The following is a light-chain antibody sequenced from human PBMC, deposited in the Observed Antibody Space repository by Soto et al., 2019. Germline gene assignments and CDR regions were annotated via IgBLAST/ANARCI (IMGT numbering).Light chain of an antibody. V-gene: IGKV3-20*01. CDR3: QQYDHYPWT. CDR1: QSVSSY. Sequence: EIVLTQSPATLSLSPGERATLSCRASQSVSSYLAWYQQKPGQAPRLLIFGAYSRATGIPDRFSGSGSGTDFTLTISRLEPEDFAVYYCQQYDHYPWTFGQGTKVDIK. CDR2: GAY. J-gene: IGKJ1*01.